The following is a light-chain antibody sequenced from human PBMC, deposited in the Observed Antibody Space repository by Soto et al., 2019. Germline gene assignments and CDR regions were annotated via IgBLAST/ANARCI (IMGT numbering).Light chain of an antibody. CDR1: QSISSW. CDR3: QKYANYWT. CDR2: DAS. J-gene: IGKJ1*01. Sequence: DIQMTQSPSTLSATAGDRVTITCRASQSISSWLAWYQHKPGKAPKLLIYDASNLDIGVPSRFSGSGSGTECSLSVINLQPDDCATYYCQKYANYWTFGQGTRLESK. V-gene: IGKV1-5*01.